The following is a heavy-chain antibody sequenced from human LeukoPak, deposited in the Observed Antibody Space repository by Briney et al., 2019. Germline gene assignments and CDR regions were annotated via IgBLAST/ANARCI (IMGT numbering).Heavy chain of an antibody. V-gene: IGHV1-8*02. CDR3: ARVLGVRVGRQGLGY. CDR2: INPNSGNT. CDR1: GYTFTGYY. Sequence: ASVKVSCKASGYTFTGYYMHWVRQAPGQGLEWMGWINPNSGNTGYAQKFQGRVTMTRNTSISTAYMELSSLRSEDTAVYYCARVLGVRVGRQGLGYWGQGTLVTVSS. D-gene: IGHD2-8*01. J-gene: IGHJ4*02.